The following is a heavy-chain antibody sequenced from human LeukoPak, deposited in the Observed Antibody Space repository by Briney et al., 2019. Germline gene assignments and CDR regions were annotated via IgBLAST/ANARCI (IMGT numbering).Heavy chain of an antibody. J-gene: IGHJ4*02. D-gene: IGHD3-10*02. V-gene: IGHV4-39*02. CDR3: ASIFYYSVPF. Sequence: SETLSLTCTVSGGSITSPENYWGWVRQPPGRGLEWIGNIYYSGDTYYNSSLRSRVTLSVDTSQNHFSLRLTSMTAADTAVYYCASIFYYSVPFWGQGALVIVSS. CDR2: IYYSGDT. CDR1: GGSITSPENY.